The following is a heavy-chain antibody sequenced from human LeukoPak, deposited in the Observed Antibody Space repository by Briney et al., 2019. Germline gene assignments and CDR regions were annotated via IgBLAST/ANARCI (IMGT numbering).Heavy chain of an antibody. V-gene: IGHV3-48*03. CDR1: GFTVTTNE. CDR3: ARELSAVKGDAFDL. CDR2: INVIGET. D-gene: IGHD4-17*01. J-gene: IGHJ3*01. Sequence: PGGSLRLSCAVSGFTVTTNEMNWVRQAPGKGPEWLSYINVIGETKCADTVKGPFTISRASAKNTVYLQMDSLRAEDTALYYCARELSAVKGDAFDLWGQGRMVTVS.